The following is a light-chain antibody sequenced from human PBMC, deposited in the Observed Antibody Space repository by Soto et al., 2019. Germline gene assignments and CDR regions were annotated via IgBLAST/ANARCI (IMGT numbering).Light chain of an antibody. CDR3: CSYAGSNTYV. Sequence: QSALPQPASVSGSPGQSITISCTGTSSDVGNYNLVSWYQQYPDKAPKLIISEGTKRPSGVSDRFSGSKSGNTASLTISGLQAEDEADYYCCSYAGSNTYVFGGGTNLTVL. J-gene: IGLJ3*02. V-gene: IGLV2-23*01. CDR1: SSDVGNYNL. CDR2: EGT.